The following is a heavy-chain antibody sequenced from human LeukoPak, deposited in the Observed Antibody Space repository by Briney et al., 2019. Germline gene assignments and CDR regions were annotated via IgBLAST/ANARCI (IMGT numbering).Heavy chain of an antibody. Sequence: ASVKVSCKASGYTFTSYDINWVRQATGQGLEWMGWMNPNSGNTGYAQKFQGRVTMTRDTSISTAYMELSSLRSEDTAVYYCARAPESDGYNLGHFDYWGQGTLVTVSS. J-gene: IGHJ4*02. V-gene: IGHV1-8*01. CDR2: MNPNSGNT. CDR1: GYTFTSYD. CDR3: ARAPESDGYNLGHFDY. D-gene: IGHD5-24*01.